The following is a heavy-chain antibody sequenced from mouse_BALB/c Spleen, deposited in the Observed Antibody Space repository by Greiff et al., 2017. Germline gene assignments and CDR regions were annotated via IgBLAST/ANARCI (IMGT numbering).Heavy chain of an antibody. CDR2: ILPGSGST. V-gene: IGHV1-9*01. D-gene: IGHD2-2*01. CDR3: APFYYGYDDYAMDY. CDR1: GYTFSSYW. Sequence: VQLQQSGAELMKPGASVKISCKATGYTFSSYWIEWVKQRPGHGLEWIGEILPGSGSTNYNEKFKGKATFTADTSSNTAYMQLSSLTSEDSAVYYCAPFYYGYDDYAMDYWGQGTSVTVSS. J-gene: IGHJ4*01.